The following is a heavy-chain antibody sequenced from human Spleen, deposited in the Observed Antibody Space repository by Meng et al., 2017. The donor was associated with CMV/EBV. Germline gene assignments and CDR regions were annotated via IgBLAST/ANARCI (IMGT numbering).Heavy chain of an antibody. D-gene: IGHD3-16*01. CDR1: GYTFTSYG. CDR2: IRAYNGNP. V-gene: IGHV1-18*01. CDR3: ARHPKGDLYYYSMDV. Sequence: ASVKVSCKASGYTFTSYGISWVRQAPGQGLEWLGWIRAYNGNPDYAQKLQGRVTMTTDTSTGTAYMELRSLRSDDAAVYFCARHPKGDLYYYSMDVWGQGTTVTVSS. J-gene: IGHJ6*02.